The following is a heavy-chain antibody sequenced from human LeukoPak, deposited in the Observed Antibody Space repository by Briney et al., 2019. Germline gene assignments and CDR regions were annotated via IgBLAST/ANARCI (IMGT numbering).Heavy chain of an antibody. CDR1: GFTFSSHW. V-gene: IGHV3-7*01. CDR3: ARILEAAGIDF. D-gene: IGHD2-15*01. J-gene: IGHJ4*02. Sequence: GGSLRLSCVASGFTFSSHWMSWVRQAPGKGLEWVANIKQDGSAKYYVDSVKGRFTISRDNAKNSLYLQMNSLRVEETAVYYCARILEAAGIDFWGQGTLVTVSS. CDR2: IKQDGSAK.